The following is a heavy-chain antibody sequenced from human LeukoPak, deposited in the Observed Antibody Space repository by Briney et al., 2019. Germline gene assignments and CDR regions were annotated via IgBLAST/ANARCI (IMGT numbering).Heavy chain of an antibody. CDR3: ARDVWFGELRYYFDY. J-gene: IGHJ4*02. CDR1: GGSISSYY. Sequence: SETLSLTCTVSGGSISSYYWSWIRQPAGKGLEWIGRIYTSGSTNYNPSLKSRVTMSVDTSKNQFSLKLSSVTAADTAVYYCARDVWFGELRYYFDYWGQGTLVTVSS. D-gene: IGHD3-10*01. V-gene: IGHV4-4*07. CDR2: IYTSGST.